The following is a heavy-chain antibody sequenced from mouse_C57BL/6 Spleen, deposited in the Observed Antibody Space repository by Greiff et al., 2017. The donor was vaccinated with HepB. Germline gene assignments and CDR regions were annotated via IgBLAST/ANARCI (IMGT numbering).Heavy chain of an antibody. V-gene: IGHV5-9-1*02. Sequence: EVQLQESGEGLVKPGGSLKLSCAASGFTFSSYAMSWVRQTPEKRLEWVAYISSGGDYIYYADTVKGRFTISRDNARNTLYLQMSSLKSEDTAMYYCTREGGDYASYYAMDYWGQGTSVTVSS. CDR1: GFTFSSYA. CDR3: TREGGDYASYYAMDY. CDR2: ISSGGDYI. D-gene: IGHD2-4*01. J-gene: IGHJ4*01.